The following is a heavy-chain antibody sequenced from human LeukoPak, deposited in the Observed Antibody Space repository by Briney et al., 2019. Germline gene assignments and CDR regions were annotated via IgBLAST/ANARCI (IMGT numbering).Heavy chain of an antibody. CDR2: IRIKAYGGTT. J-gene: IGHJ4*02. CDR1: GFTFGDYA. CDR3: TSRASTVTTMGYYFDY. V-gene: IGHV3-49*03. D-gene: IGHD4-17*01. Sequence: GRSLRLSCTASGFTFGDYAMSWFRQAPGKGVEWVGFIRIKAYGGTTEYPASLKGRFTISRDDSKSIAYLQMNSLKTEDTAVYSCTSRASTVTTMGYYFDYWGQGTLVTVSS.